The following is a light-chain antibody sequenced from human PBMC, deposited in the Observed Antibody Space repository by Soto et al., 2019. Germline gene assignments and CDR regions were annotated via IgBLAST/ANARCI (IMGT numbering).Light chain of an antibody. CDR2: DVS. J-gene: IGLJ1*01. CDR3: SAYTSSTFYV. V-gene: IGLV2-14*01. CDR1: SSDVGGYNY. Sequence: QSALTQPASVSGSPGQSITISCTGTSSDVGGYNYFSWYQQHPGKAPKLMIYDVSNRPSGVSNRFSGSKSGNTASLTISGLQAEDEADYYCSAYTSSTFYVFGTGTKVTVL.